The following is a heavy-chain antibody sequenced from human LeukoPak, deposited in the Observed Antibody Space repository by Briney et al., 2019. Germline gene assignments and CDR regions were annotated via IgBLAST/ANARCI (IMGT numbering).Heavy chain of an antibody. CDR2: IYYSGST. Sequence: SETLSLTCTVSGGSISSSSYYWGWIRQPPGKGLEWIGSIYYSGSTYYNPSLKSRVTISVDTSRNQFSLKLSSVTAADTAVYYCARTYCGGDCYADYWGQGTLVTVSS. J-gene: IGHJ4*02. CDR3: ARTYCGGDCYADY. V-gene: IGHV4-39*01. D-gene: IGHD2-21*02. CDR1: GGSISSSSYY.